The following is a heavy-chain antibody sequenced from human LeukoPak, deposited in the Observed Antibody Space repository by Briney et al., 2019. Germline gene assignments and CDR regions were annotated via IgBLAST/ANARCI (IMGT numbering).Heavy chain of an antibody. D-gene: IGHD2-15*01. CDR2: IYYSGST. CDR3: ARDVGKAYFDY. J-gene: IGHJ4*02. V-gene: IGHV4-39*07. Sequence: SETLSLTCTVSSASISSSPYFWGWIRQPPGKGLEWIGSIYYSGSTYYNPSLKSRVTISVDTSKNQFSLKLSSVTAADTAVYYCARDVGKAYFDYWGQGTLVTVSS. CDR1: SASISSSPYF.